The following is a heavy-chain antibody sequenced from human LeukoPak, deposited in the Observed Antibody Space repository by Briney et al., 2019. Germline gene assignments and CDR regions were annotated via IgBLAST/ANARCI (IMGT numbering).Heavy chain of an antibody. J-gene: IGHJ6*03. CDR1: GFTFNVYS. Sequence: GGSLRLSCAASGFTFNVYSMNWVRQAPGKGLEWVSFISSSLDSSMYYADSVKGRFTISRDNAKNSLYLQMNSLRAEDTAVYYCARGVRDILSCYYTDYYFYYMDVWGKGTTVTVSS. CDR3: ARGVRDILSCYYTDYYFYYMDV. CDR2: ISSSLDSSM. V-gene: IGHV3-48*01. D-gene: IGHD3-9*01.